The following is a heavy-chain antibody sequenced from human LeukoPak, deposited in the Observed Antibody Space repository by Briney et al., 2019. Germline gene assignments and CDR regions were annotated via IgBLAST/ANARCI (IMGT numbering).Heavy chain of an antibody. Sequence: SGPTLVNPTQTLTLTCTFSGFSLSTSGVAVGWIRQPPGKALEWLAVNYWNDDKRYSPSLKSRLTITKDTSKYRVVLTMTNMDPVDTATYYCAHSLYDSSGYYYFDYWGQGTLVTVSS. J-gene: IGHJ4*02. V-gene: IGHV2-5*01. CDR3: AHSLYDSSGYYYFDY. CDR1: GFSLSTSGVA. D-gene: IGHD3-22*01. CDR2: NYWNDDK.